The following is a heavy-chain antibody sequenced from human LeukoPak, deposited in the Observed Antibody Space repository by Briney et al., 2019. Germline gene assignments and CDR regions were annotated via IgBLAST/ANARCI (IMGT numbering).Heavy chain of an antibody. CDR1: GYTSTSYA. V-gene: IGHV7-4-1*02. Sequence: ASVKVSCKASGYTSTSYAMNWVRQAPGQGLEWMGWINTNTGNPTYAQGFTGRFVFSLDTSVSTAYLQISSLKAEDTAVYYCARGLAYYDFWSGYYKDYWGQGTLVTVSS. J-gene: IGHJ4*02. CDR2: INTNTGNP. CDR3: ARGLAYYDFWSGYYKDY. D-gene: IGHD3-3*01.